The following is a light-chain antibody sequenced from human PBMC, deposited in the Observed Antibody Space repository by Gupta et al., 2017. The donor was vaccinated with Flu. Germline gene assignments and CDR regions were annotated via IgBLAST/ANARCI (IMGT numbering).Light chain of an antibody. J-gene: IGKJ2*01. CDR2: DAS. Sequence: EIVLTQSPATLPLSPGERATLSCRASQSVGTYLAWYQQKPGQTPRLLIYDASNRDTGIPARFSGSGSGTDFTLTISSREPEDFAVYYCQKRSNWPPYTFGQGTRLEI. V-gene: IGKV3-11*01. CDR1: QSVGTY. CDR3: QKRSNWPPYT.